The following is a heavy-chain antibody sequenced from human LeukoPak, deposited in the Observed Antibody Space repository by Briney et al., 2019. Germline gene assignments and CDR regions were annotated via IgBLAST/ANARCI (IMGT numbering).Heavy chain of an antibody. V-gene: IGHV1-46*01. CDR3: ASGEAYYDFWSGYKAFDY. CDR1: GYTFTSYY. J-gene: IGHJ4*02. CDR2: INPSGGST. D-gene: IGHD3-3*01. Sequence: GASVKVSCKASGYTFTSYYMHWVRQAPGQGLEWMGIINPSGGSTSYAQKFQGRVTMTRDTSTSTVYMELSSLRSEDTAVYYCASGEAYYDFWSGYKAFDYWRQGTLVTVSS.